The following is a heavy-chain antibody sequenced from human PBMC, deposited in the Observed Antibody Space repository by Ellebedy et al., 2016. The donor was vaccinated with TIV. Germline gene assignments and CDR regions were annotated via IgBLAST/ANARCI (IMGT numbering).Heavy chain of an antibody. CDR1: GFTFTTYY. J-gene: IGHJ4*02. D-gene: IGHD2-2*01. Sequence: PGRSLRLSCAASGFTFTTYYMTWVRQAPGKGLEWVANIKQDGSEKYYVDSVKGRFTISRDNGKNSLFLQMSNLRAEDTAVYYCARGRGGSTGSDYFDYWGQGTLVTVSS. V-gene: IGHV3-7*02. CDR3: ARGRGGSTGSDYFDY. CDR2: IKQDGSEK.